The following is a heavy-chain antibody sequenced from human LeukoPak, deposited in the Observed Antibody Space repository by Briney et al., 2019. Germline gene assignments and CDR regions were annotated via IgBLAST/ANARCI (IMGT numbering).Heavy chain of an antibody. D-gene: IGHD6-13*01. Sequence: GESLKISCQVSEYTFSNYWIGWVRQLPGKGLEWMGIISPGDSDTRYSPSFQGQVTISADKSISTPYLQWSSLKASDTAMYYCARLYGVAAAGPYYYYYYMDVWGKGTTVTVSS. J-gene: IGHJ6*03. CDR1: EYTFSNYW. V-gene: IGHV5-51*01. CDR3: ARLYGVAAAGPYYYYYYMDV. CDR2: ISPGDSDT.